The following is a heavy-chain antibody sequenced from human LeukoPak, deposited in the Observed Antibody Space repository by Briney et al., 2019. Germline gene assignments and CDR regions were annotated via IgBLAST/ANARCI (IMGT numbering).Heavy chain of an antibody. J-gene: IGHJ4*02. Sequence: SETLSLTCAVYGGSFSGYYWSWIRQPPGKGLEWIGEINHSGSTNYNPSLKSRVTISVDTSKNQFSLKLSSVTAADTAVYYRARLWGSGYWGQGTLVTVSS. V-gene: IGHV4-34*01. D-gene: IGHD2-21*01. CDR3: ARLWGSGY. CDR2: INHSGST. CDR1: GGSFSGYY.